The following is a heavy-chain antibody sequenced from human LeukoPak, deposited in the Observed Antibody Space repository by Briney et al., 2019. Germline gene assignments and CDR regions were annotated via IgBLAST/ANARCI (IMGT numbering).Heavy chain of an antibody. CDR2: ISSSSSTI. CDR3: AKDLVGAILGFDY. V-gene: IGHV3-48*01. J-gene: IGHJ4*02. CDR1: GFTFSSYS. Sequence: GGSLRLSCAASGFTFSSYSMNWVRQAPGKGLEWVSYISSSSSTIYYADSVKGRFTISRDNSKNTLYLQMNSLRAEDTAVYYCAKDLVGAILGFDYWGQGTLVTVSS. D-gene: IGHD1-26*01.